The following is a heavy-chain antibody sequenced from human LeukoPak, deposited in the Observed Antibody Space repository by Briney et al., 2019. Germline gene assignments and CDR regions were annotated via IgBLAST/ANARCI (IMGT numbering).Heavy chain of an antibody. CDR2: ISYNGDET. CDR1: GFTFSNYF. D-gene: IGHD3-16*01. CDR3: ARDPSVGGFSGSELDF. Sequence: GGSLRLSCAASGFTFSNYFMHWVRQAPGKGLDYLSVISYNGDETYYAKSVKGRFTISKDNSKNTLYLQMGTLRPEDTAVYYCARDPSVGGFSGSELDFWGQGTLVTVSS. J-gene: IGHJ4*02. V-gene: IGHV3-64*01.